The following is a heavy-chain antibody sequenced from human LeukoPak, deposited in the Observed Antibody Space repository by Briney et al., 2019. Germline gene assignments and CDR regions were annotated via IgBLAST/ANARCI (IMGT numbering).Heavy chain of an antibody. CDR1: GGSISSYY. V-gene: IGHV4-59*01. Sequence: SETLSLTCTVSGGSISSYYWSWIRQPPGKGLEWIGYIYYSGSTNYNPSLKSRVTISVDTSKNQFSLKLGSVTAADTAVYYCAREGFLGAFDIWGQGTMVTVSS. CDR2: IYYSGST. J-gene: IGHJ3*02. CDR3: AREGFLGAFDI. D-gene: IGHD3-10*01.